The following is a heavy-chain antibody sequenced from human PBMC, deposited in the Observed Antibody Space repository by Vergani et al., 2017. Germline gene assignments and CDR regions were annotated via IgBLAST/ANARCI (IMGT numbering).Heavy chain of an antibody. CDR3: AKDISGWPEYYYYYYGMDV. CDR2: ISWDGGST. D-gene: IGHD6-19*01. Sequence: EVQLVESGGVVVQPGGSLRLSCAASGFTFDDYTMHWVRQAPGKGLEWVSLISWDGGSTYYADSVKGRFTISRDNSKNALYLQMNRLRTEDTALYYGAKDISGWPEYYYYYYGMDVWGQGTTVTVSS. J-gene: IGHJ6*02. CDR1: GFTFDDYT. V-gene: IGHV3-43*01.